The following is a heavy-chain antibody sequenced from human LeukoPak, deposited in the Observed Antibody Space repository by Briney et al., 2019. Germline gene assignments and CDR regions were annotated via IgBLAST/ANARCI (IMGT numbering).Heavy chain of an antibody. Sequence: SETLSLTCTVSGGSISSYYWSWIRQPPGKGLEWIGYIYYSGSTNYNPSLKSRVTISVDTSKNQFSLKLSSVTAADTAGYYLARNDLERATIGGGFDYWGQGTLVTVSS. J-gene: IGHJ4*02. V-gene: IGHV4-59*01. D-gene: IGHD5-24*01. CDR1: GGSISSYY. CDR2: IYYSGST. CDR3: ARNDLERATIGGGFDY.